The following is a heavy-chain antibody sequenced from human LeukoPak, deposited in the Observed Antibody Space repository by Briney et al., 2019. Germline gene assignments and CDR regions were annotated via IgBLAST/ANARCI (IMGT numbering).Heavy chain of an antibody. Sequence: ASVKVSCKASGYTFTIYFMHWVRQAPGQGLEWMGIINPSGGSASYAQKFQGRVTMTRDTSTSTVYMELSSLRSEDTAVYYCARTAGRTFDYWGQGTLVTVSS. CDR1: GYTFTIYF. D-gene: IGHD6-6*01. V-gene: IGHV1-46*01. CDR2: INPSGGSA. J-gene: IGHJ4*02. CDR3: ARTAGRTFDY.